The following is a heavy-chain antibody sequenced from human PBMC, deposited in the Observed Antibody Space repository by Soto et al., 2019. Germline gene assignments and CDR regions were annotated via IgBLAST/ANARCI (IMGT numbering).Heavy chain of an antibody. J-gene: IGHJ4*02. V-gene: IGHV3-48*03. D-gene: IGHD3-22*01. CDR2: ISSSGSTI. CDR1: GFTFSSYE. CDR3: ARDSRHYYDSSGYYCYFDY. Sequence: PGGSLRLSCAASGFTFSSYEMNWVRQAPGKGLEWVSYISSSGSTIYYADSVKGRFTISRDNAKNSLYLQMNSLRAEDTAVYYCARDSRHYYDSSGYYCYFDYWGQGTLVTVSS.